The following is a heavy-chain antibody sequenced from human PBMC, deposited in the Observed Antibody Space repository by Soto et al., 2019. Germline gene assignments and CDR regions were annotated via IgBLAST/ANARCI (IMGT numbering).Heavy chain of an antibody. V-gene: IGHV1-69*12. CDR2: IIPIFGTA. D-gene: IGHD4-17*01. J-gene: IGHJ4*02. CDR1: GGTFSSYA. Sequence: QVQRVQSGAEVKKPGSSVKVSCKASGGTFSSYAISWVRQAPGQGLEWMGGIIPIFGTANYAQKFQGRVTITADESTSTAYSELSSLPSADTAETYCASYYGRYSADYWGQGTLVTVSS. CDR3: ASYYGRYSADY.